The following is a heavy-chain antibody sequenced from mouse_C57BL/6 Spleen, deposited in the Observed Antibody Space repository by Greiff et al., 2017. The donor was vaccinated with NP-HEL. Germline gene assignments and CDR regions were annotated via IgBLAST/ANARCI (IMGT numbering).Heavy chain of an antibody. J-gene: IGHJ1*03. CDR3: ARDGNFYWYFDV. CDR2: ISDGGSYT. CDR1: GFTFSSYA. V-gene: IGHV5-4*01. Sequence: VQLKESGGGLVKPGGSLKLSCAASGFTFSSYAMSWVRQTPEKRLEWVATISDGGSYTYYPDNVKGRFTISRDNAKNNLYLQMSHLKSEDTAMYYCARDGNFYWYFDVWGTGTTVTVSS. D-gene: IGHD2-1*01.